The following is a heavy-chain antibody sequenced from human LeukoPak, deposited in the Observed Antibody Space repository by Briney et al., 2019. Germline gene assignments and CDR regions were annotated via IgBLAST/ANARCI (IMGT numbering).Heavy chain of an antibody. J-gene: IGHJ4*02. CDR1: GGSISSYY. Sequence: SETLSLTCTVSGGSISSYYWSWIRQPPGKGLEWIGYIYYSGSTNYNPSLKSGVTISVDTSKNQFSLKLSSVTAADTAVYYCARFPTSIAAGQRPGGVFDYWGQGTLVTVSS. CDR3: ARFPTSIAAGQRPGGVFDY. D-gene: IGHD6-6*01. CDR2: IYYSGST. V-gene: IGHV4-59*01.